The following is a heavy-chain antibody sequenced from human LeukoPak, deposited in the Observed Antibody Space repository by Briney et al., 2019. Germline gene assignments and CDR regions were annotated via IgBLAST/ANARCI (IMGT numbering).Heavy chain of an antibody. J-gene: IGHJ6*02. Sequence: SETLSLTCAVSGDSISSNYCWRWVRQFPGKGLEWIGEVYRRGSTSYNPSLKSRVVISIDKSKNQYSLNLNSVTAADTAVYYCARSPGFLEWFYYYYGMDVWGQGTTVTVSS. CDR2: VYRRGST. D-gene: IGHD3-3*01. V-gene: IGHV4-4*02. CDR1: GDSISSNYC. CDR3: ARSPGFLEWFYYYYGMDV.